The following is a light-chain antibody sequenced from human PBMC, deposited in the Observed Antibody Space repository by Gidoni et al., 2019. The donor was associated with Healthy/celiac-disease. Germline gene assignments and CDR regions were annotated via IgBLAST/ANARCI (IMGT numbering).Light chain of an antibody. V-gene: IGKV1-5*01. CDR2: EAS. Sequence: IQMTQSPSTLSASVGDRVTITCRASQSISSWLAWYQQKPGKPPKLLIYEASSLKRGVPTRFSGRGAGKEFTITISSLQHDYFANYYCQQNNSLITFGQGTRVEIK. CDR3: QQNNSLIT. J-gene: IGKJ5*01. CDR1: QSISSW.